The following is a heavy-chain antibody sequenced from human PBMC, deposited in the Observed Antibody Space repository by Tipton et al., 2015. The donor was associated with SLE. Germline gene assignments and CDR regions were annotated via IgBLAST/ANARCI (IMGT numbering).Heavy chain of an antibody. Sequence: TLSLTCTVSGDSISSHYWNWIRQTPGRGLEWIGFIHYTGSTNYNPSLKSRVTISVDTSKNQFSLKLRSVTAADTAVYYCARDRGGSFLFDYWGQGTLVTVSS. CDR1: GDSISSHY. CDR2: IHYTGST. V-gene: IGHV4-59*11. D-gene: IGHD1-26*01. J-gene: IGHJ4*02. CDR3: ARDRGGSFLFDY.